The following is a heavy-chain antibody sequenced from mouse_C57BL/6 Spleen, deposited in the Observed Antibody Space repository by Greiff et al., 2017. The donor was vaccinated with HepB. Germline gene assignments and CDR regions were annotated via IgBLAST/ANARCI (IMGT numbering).Heavy chain of an antibody. CDR2: IDPSDSET. CDR1: GYTFTSYW. J-gene: IGHJ3*01. CDR3: ARTAQAMGFAY. V-gene: IGHV1-52*01. D-gene: IGHD3-2*02. Sequence: QVQLQQPGAELVRPGSSVKLSCKASGYTFTSYWMHWVKQRPIQGLEWIGNIDPSDSETHYNQKFKDKATLTVDKSSSTAYMQLSSLTSEDSAVYYCARTAQAMGFAYWGQGTLVTVSA.